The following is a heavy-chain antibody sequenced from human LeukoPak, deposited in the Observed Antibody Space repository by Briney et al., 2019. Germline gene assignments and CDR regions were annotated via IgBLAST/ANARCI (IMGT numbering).Heavy chain of an antibody. V-gene: IGHV3-23*01. J-gene: IGHJ4*02. CDR1: GFTFSSIA. D-gene: IGHD1-1*01. CDR2: IRSNGGTT. CDR3: AKGQELDDGVFDA. Sequence: GGSLRLSGAASGFTFSSIAMTWVRQAPGKGLEGVSTIRSNGGTTYNAESVKGRFTISRDNSKNTVYLELNSLRVEDTAIYYCAKGQELDDGVFDAWGQGTLVTVSS.